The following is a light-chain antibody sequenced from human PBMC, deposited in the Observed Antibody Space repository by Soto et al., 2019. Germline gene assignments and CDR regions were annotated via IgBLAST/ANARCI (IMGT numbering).Light chain of an antibody. J-gene: IGKJ1*01. Sequence: DVVMTQSPLSLPVTLGQPASISCSSSQILVDRDGNTYVNWYQQRPGQPPRRLIYKISYRDSGVPDRFSGSGSGTYFTLKISRVEAEDVGFYYCMQGTLWPWTFGQGTKVEIK. CDR3: MQGTLWPWT. CDR1: QILVDRDGNTY. V-gene: IGKV2-30*01. CDR2: KIS.